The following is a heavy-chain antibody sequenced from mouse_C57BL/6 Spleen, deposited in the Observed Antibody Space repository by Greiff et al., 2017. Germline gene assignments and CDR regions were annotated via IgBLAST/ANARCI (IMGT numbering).Heavy chain of an antibody. Sequence: QVQLQQSGAELVRPGASVKLSCKASGYTFTDYYINWVKQRPGQGLEWIARIYPGSGNTYYNEKFKGKATLTAEKSSSTAYMQLSSLTSEDSAVYFCARLLYYDYDGYFDYWGQGTTLTVAS. CDR3: ARLLYYDYDGYFDY. J-gene: IGHJ2*01. D-gene: IGHD2-4*01. CDR1: GYTFTDYY. CDR2: IYPGSGNT. V-gene: IGHV1-76*01.